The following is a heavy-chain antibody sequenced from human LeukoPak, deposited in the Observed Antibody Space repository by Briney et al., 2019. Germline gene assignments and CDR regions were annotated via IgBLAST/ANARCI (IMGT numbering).Heavy chain of an antibody. CDR2: ISSSGSTI. CDR3: ARGNYYDGSAYLD. J-gene: IGHJ4*02. D-gene: IGHD3-22*01. V-gene: IGHV3-11*01. Sequence: GGSLRLSCAASGFTFSDNYMSWIRQAPGKGLEWVSYISSSGSTIYYADSVKGRFTISRDNAKNSLYLQMNSLRAEDTAMYYCARGNYYDGSAYLDWGQGTLVTVSS. CDR1: GFTFSDNY.